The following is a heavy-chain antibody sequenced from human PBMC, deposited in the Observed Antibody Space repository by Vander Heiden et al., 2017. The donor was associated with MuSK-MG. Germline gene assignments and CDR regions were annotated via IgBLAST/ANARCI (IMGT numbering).Heavy chain of an antibody. Sequence: QVQLVQSGAEVKKPGASVKVSCKASGYTFTSYYMHWVRQAPGQGLEWMGIINPSGGSTSYAQKFQGRVTMTRDTSTSTVYMELSSLGSEDTAVYYCGGAVAGTDAFDIWGQGTMVTVSS. V-gene: IGHV1-46*01. CDR2: INPSGGST. CDR3: GGAVAGTDAFDI. CDR1: GYTFTSYY. J-gene: IGHJ3*02. D-gene: IGHD6-19*01.